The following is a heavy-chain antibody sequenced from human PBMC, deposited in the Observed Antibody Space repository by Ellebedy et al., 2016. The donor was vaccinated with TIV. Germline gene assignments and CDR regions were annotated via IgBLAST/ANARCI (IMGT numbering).Heavy chain of an antibody. CDR2: IYYSGST. V-gene: IGHV4-39*07. CDR3: ARVNGDYYYYYGMDV. CDR1: GGSISSSSYY. Sequence: SETLSLXXTVSGGSISSSSYYWGWIRQPPGKGLEWIGSIYYSGSTYYNPSLKSRVTISVDTSKNQFSLKLSSVTAADTAVYYCARVNGDYYYYYGMDVWGQGTTVTVSS. D-gene: IGHD2-8*01. J-gene: IGHJ6*02.